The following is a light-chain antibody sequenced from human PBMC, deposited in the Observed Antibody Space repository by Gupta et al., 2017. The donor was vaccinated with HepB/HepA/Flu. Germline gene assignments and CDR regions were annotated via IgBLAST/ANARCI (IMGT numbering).Light chain of an antibody. J-gene: IGLJ2*01. CDR2: VESSGRY. V-gene: IGLV4-60*03. CDR3: VTWDSNIRV. Sequence: QLMVTQSSSASASLGSPVKLTCTLSSGYSHYSIGWHQQHPGKAPRFLMKVESSGRYNKGSGIPVRISGSSSVAARYLTISNLQSEDEADYCCVTWDSNIRVFGGRTKLTVL. CDR1: SGYSHYS.